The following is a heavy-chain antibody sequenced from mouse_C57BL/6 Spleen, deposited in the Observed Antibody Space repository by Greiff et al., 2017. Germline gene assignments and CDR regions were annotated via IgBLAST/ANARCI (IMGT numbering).Heavy chain of an antibody. CDR2: IEPEDGDT. CDR3: TTDTPYYFDY. D-gene: IGHD5-1-1*01. V-gene: IGHV14-1*01. CDR1: GFNIKDYY. J-gene: IGHJ2*01. Sequence: VQLQQSGAELVRPGASAKLSCTASGFNIKDYYMHWVKQRPEQGLEWIGRIEPEDGDTEYAPKFQGKATMTADTSYNTAYLQLSSLTSEDTAVYYCTTDTPYYFDYWGQGTTLTVSS.